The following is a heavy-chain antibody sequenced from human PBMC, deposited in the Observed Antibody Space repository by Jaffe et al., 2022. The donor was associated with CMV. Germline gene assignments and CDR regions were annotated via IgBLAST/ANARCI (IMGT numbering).Heavy chain of an antibody. D-gene: IGHD5-12*01. V-gene: IGHV4-59*01. Sequence: QVQLQESGPGLVKPSETLSLTCTVSGGSISSYYWSWIRQPPGKGLEWIGYIYYSGSTNYNPSLKSRVTISVDTSKNQFSLKLSSVTAADTAVYYCVRVFQPQDGYNAYYFDYWGQGTLVTVSS. CDR3: VRVFQPQDGYNAYYFDY. CDR1: GGSISSYY. J-gene: IGHJ4*02. CDR2: IYYSGST.